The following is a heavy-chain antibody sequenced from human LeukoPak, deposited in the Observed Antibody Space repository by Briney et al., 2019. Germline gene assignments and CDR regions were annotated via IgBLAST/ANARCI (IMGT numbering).Heavy chain of an antibody. V-gene: IGHV4-4*07. Sequence: PSETLSLTCTVSGGSISPYYWSFIRQPAGKGLEWIGRISTSGSSKYNPSLESRVTMSVDTSKNQFSLEVTSVTAADTAMYYCARDRVSWHYFDYWGQGTLLTVSS. CDR1: GGSISPYY. CDR3: ARDRVSWHYFDY. J-gene: IGHJ4*02. D-gene: IGHD5/OR15-5a*01. CDR2: ISTSGSS.